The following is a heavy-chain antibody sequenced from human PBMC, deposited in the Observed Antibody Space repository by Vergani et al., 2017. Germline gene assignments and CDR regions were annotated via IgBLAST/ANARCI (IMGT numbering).Heavy chain of an antibody. CDR2: VDPEDGET. V-gene: IGHV1-69-2*01. CDR1: GYTFTDHY. CDR3: ATPQTVTTGGMEV. D-gene: IGHD4-17*01. J-gene: IGHJ6*02. Sequence: EVQLVQSGAEVKKPGATMKISCKVSGYTFTDHYMQWVKQAPGKGLEWMGLVDPEDGETIYAEKLKGRVTIAADTSTDTAHLELSSLRSEDTAVYYCATPQTVTTGGMEVWGQGTTVIVSS.